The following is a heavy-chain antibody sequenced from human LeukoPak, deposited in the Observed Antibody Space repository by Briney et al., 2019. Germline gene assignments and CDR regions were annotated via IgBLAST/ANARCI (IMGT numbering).Heavy chain of an antibody. J-gene: IGHJ4*02. CDR2: IKPNSGAI. D-gene: IGHD5-18*01. Sequence: RXAPGQGLVWMRHIKPNSGAIRYAQKFQDRVTLTTDTSINTAYMELSNLRSDDTAVYYCARDNRYSNDYWGQGTLVTVSS. V-gene: IGHV1-2*06. CDR3: ARDNRYSNDY.